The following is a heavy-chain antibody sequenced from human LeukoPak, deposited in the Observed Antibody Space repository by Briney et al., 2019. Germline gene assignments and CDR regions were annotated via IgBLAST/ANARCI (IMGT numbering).Heavy chain of an antibody. J-gene: IGHJ4*02. D-gene: IGHD3-22*01. CDR3: AKDHMYYYDSSGYYLSGY. CDR2: ISGSGGST. V-gene: IGHV3-23*01. Sequence: GGSLRLSCAVSGLTFSRYAMSWVRQAPGKGLEWVSAISGSGGSTYYADSVKGRFTISRDNSKNTLYLQMNSLRAEDTAVYYCAKDHMYYYDSSGYYLSGYWGQGTLVTVSS. CDR1: GLTFSRYA.